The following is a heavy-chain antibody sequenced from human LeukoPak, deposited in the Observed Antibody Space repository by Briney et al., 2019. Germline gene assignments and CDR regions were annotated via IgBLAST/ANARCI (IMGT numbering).Heavy chain of an antibody. CDR1: GDSISGYY. J-gene: IGHJ4*02. V-gene: IGHV4-4*07. CDR2: IYSSGST. Sequence: PSETLSLTCTVSGDSISGYYWSWIRQPAGKGLEWIGRIYSSGSTNYNPSLKSRVTMSLDTSKNQFSLRLTSVTAADTAMYYCARDGSFGSPQYWGQGTLVTVSS. CDR3: ARDGSFGSPQY. D-gene: IGHD3-16*01.